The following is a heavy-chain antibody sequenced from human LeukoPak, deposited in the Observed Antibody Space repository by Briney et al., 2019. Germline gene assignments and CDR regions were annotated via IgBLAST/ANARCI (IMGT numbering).Heavy chain of an antibody. CDR3: AKDIYGDYYYGMDV. Sequence: GGSLRLSCAASGFTFDDYAMHWVRQAPGKGLEWVSGISWNSGSIGYADSVKGRFTISRDNAKNSLYLQMDSLRAEDTALYYCAKDIYGDYYYGMDVWGQGTTVTVSS. CDR1: GFTFDDYA. J-gene: IGHJ6*02. D-gene: IGHD4-17*01. CDR2: ISWNSGSI. V-gene: IGHV3-9*01.